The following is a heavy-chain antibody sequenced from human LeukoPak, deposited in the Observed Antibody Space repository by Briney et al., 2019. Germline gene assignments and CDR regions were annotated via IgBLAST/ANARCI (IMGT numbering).Heavy chain of an antibody. CDR3: TRAGTAMGLYYFDY. CDR1: GFTFGDYA. D-gene: IGHD5-18*01. J-gene: IGHJ4*02. Sequence: PGGSLRLSCTASGFTFGDYAMSWFRQAPGKGLEWVGFIRSKAYGGTTEYAASVIGRFTISRDDSKSIAYLQMNSLKTEDTAVYYCTRAGTAMGLYYFDYWGQGTLVTVSS. V-gene: IGHV3-49*03. CDR2: IRSKAYGGTT.